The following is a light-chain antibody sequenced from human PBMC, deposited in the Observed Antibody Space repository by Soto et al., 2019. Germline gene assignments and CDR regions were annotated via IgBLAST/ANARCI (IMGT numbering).Light chain of an antibody. CDR1: QSINSW. Sequence: IQLTQSPSTLSASVGDRVTITCRASQSINSWLAWYQQKPGKAPKLLIYTASTLQSGVPSRFSGSGSGTEFTLTISSLQPEDFATYYCQQYNSYPITFGPGTKVEIK. CDR3: QQYNSYPIT. V-gene: IGKV1-5*03. J-gene: IGKJ3*01. CDR2: TAS.